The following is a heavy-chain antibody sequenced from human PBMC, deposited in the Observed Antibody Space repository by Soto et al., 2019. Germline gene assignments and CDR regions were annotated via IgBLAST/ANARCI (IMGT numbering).Heavy chain of an antibody. CDR2: IYYGGTT. CDR1: VEPMTGGYY. CDR3: ARGWYYFDF. J-gene: IGHJ4*02. Sequence: ETLSLTCYVSVEPMTGGYYWCWIRQSPGKGLEWIGSIYYGGTTYYSPSLRSRLAISIDTYKNQFSLRLSSVTAADTALYYCARGWYYFDFWGQGTLVTVYS. V-gene: IGHV4-38-2*02. D-gene: IGHD2-15*01.